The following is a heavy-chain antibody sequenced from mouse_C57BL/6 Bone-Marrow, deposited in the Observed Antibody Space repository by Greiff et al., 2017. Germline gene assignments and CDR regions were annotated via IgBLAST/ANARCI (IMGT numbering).Heavy chain of an antibody. J-gene: IGHJ2*01. D-gene: IGHD2-4*01. CDR2: IDPENGDT. V-gene: IGHV14-4*01. CDR3: TKDYDYQFDY. CDR1: GFNIKDDY. Sequence: EVQLQQSGAELVRPGASVKLSCTASGFNIKDDYMHWVKQRPEQGLEWIGWIDPENGDTEYASKFQGKATITADTSSNTAYLQLSSLTSEDTADYYCTKDYDYQFDYWGQGTTLTVSS.